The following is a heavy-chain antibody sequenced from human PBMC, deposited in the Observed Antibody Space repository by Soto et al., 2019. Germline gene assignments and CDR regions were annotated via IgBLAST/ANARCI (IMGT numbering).Heavy chain of an antibody. CDR3: ARPSSAWFHTETTPEY. Sequence: QVQLVQSGAEVKRPGSSVKVSCRASGGTFSNFAINWIRQAPGQGLEWMGGIVPVFGKTQYAQKFQGRVTITADESTTTAYMELSSLRSEDTAVYYCARPSSAWFHTETTPEYWGQGTLVSVSS. CDR2: IVPVFGKT. V-gene: IGHV1-69*01. J-gene: IGHJ4*02. D-gene: IGHD6-19*01. CDR1: GGTFSNFA.